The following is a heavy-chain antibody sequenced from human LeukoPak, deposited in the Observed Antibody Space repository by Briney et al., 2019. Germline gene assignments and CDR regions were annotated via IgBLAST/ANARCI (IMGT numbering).Heavy chain of an antibody. D-gene: IGHD5-18*01. Sequence: ASVKVSCKASGYTFTGYYMHWVRQAPGQGLEWMGWINPNSGGTNYAQKFQGRVAMTRDTSISTVYMQLSRLRSDDTAVYYCARSVDTVMVHFDYWGQGTLVTVSS. CDR2: INPNSGGT. CDR3: ARSVDTVMVHFDY. J-gene: IGHJ4*02. CDR1: GYTFTGYY. V-gene: IGHV1-2*02.